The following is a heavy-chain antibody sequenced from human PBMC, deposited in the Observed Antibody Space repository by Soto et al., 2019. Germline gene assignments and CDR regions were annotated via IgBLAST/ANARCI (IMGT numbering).Heavy chain of an antibody. J-gene: IGHJ4*02. V-gene: IGHV4-34*01. CDR1: GGSFSGYY. D-gene: IGHD3-9*01. CDR2: IDYRGNT. CDR3: ARRVYDDVLTAWFFDS. Sequence: QVQLQQWGAGLLKPSETLSLTCAVYGGSFSGYYWSWIRKPPGKGLEWVGEIDYRGNTNYNPSLKSRLTISVDTSKNQFSLKVKSVTAADTAVYYCARRVYDDVLTAWFFDSWGQGTLVTVSS.